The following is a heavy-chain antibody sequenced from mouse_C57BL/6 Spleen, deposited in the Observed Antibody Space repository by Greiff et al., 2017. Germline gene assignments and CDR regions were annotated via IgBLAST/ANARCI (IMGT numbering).Heavy chain of an antibody. CDR2: IYPRSGNT. CDR1: GYTFTSSG. J-gene: IGHJ3*01. V-gene: IGHV1-81*01. D-gene: IGHD2-3*01. CDR3: ASAIYDGLQRFAY. Sequence: QFQLQQSGAELARPGASVTLSCKASGYTFTSSGISWVKQRTGQGLEWIGEIYPRSGNTYSNEKFKGKATLTADKSSSTAYMELRSLTSEDSAVYFCASAIYDGLQRFAYWGQGTLVTVSA.